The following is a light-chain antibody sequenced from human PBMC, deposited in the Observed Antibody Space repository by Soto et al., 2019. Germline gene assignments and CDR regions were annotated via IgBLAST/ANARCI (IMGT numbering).Light chain of an antibody. Sequence: EIVMTQSPATLSVSPGERATLSCRASQNVRSNLAWYQQKPGQAPRLLIYGASTRATGIPARFSGRGSGTEFILTLSSLQSEDFAVYYCQQYDDWPETFGQGTKVDI. CDR1: QNVRSN. J-gene: IGKJ1*01. CDR2: GAS. CDR3: QQYDDWPET. V-gene: IGKV3-15*01.